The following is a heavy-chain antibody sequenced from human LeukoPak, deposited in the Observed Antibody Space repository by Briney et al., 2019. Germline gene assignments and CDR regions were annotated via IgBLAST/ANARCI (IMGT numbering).Heavy chain of an antibody. J-gene: IGHJ6*02. V-gene: IGHV1-69*13. Sequence: ASVKVSCKASGGTFSSYAISWVRQAPGQGLEWMGGIIPIFGAANYAQKFQGRVTITAGESTSTAYMELSSLRSEDTAVYYCARVKAEGPALRYFDWSSSLYGMDVWGQGTTVTVSS. D-gene: IGHD3-9*01. CDR3: ARVKAEGPALRYFDWSSSLYGMDV. CDR1: GGTFSSYA. CDR2: IIPIFGAA.